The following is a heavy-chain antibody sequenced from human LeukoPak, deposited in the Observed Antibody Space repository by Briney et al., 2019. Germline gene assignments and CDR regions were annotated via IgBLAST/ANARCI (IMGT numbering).Heavy chain of an antibody. J-gene: IGHJ4*02. V-gene: IGHV4-30-2*01. CDR2: IFHTGHT. CDR1: GGSISSGDFP. CDR3: ARGTKDILGPVDY. D-gene: IGHD1-26*01. Sequence: PSETLSLTCAVSGGSISSGDFPWSWIRQPPGKGLEWIGYIFHTGHTSYNPSLKSRVTISVDMSKNQLSLRLTSVTAADTALYYCARGTKDILGPVDYWGQGTLVTASS.